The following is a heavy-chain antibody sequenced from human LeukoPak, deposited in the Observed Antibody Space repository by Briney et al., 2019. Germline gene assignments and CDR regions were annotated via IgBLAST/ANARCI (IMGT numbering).Heavy chain of an antibody. J-gene: IGHJ5*02. V-gene: IGHV4-59*08. CDR2: IYYTGIT. CDR3: ARQEVAAVSHWFDP. Sequence: SETLSLTCTVSGGSISSYYLSWIRQPPGKGLEWMGYIYYTGITKYNPSLKSRVTVSVDTSKNQFSLELSSVTAADTAVYYCARQEVAAVSHWFDPWGQGTLVTVSS. D-gene: IGHD2-15*01. CDR1: GGSISSYY.